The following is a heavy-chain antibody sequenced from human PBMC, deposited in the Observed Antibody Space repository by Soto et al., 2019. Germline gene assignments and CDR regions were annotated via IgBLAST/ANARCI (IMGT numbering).Heavy chain of an antibody. Sequence: QFQLVQSGAEVKKPGASVKVSCKASGYSFTTYGFSWVRQAPGQGLEWMGWISTNNGNTDYAQKFQGRVTMTTDTSTSTAYMELRSLRSDDTAVYYCTRVPAIAAPGRGLGDHWGQGPLVTVSS. D-gene: IGHD6-13*01. V-gene: IGHV1-18*01. CDR2: ISTNNGNT. J-gene: IGHJ4*02. CDR3: TRVPAIAAPGRGLGDH. CDR1: GYSFTTYG.